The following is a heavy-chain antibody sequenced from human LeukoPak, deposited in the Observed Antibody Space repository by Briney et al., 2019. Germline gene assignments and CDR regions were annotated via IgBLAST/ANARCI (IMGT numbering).Heavy chain of an antibody. J-gene: IGHJ1*01. D-gene: IGHD1-26*01. CDR2: INHSGST. CDR3: ASSRRSGGSYGSEYFQH. V-gene: IGHV4-34*01. Sequence: SETLSLTCAVYGGSFSGYYWSWIRQPPGKGLEWIGEINHSGSTNYNPSLKSRVTISVDTSKNQFSLKLSSMTAADTAVYYCASSRRSGGSYGSEYFQHWGQGTLVTVSS. CDR1: GGSFSGYY.